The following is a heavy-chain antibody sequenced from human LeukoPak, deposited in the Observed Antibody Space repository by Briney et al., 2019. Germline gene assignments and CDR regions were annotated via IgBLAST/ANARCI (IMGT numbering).Heavy chain of an antibody. CDR1: GFTFSSYE. D-gene: IGHD6-19*01. V-gene: IGHV3-48*03. J-gene: IGHJ3*02. Sequence: GGSLRLSCAASGFTFSSYEMNWVRQAPGKGLEWVSYISSSGSTIYYADSVKGRFTISRDNAKNSLYLQMNSLRAEDTAVYYCAKDPSSGWRGAFDIWGQGTMVTVSS. CDR3: AKDPSSGWRGAFDI. CDR2: ISSSGSTI.